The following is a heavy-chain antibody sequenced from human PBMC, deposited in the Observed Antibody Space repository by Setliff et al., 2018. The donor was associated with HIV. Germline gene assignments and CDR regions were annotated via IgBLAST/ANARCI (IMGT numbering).Heavy chain of an antibody. D-gene: IGHD2-21*01. CDR3: ASRCGGDF. V-gene: IGHV4-31*03. CDR2: IYDSGRS. Sequence: PSETLSLTCTVSDASISSPNYYWSWIRQHPGKGLEFIGCIYDSGRSNYNPSLKSRVVISLDTSKNQFSLRLTSVTAADTAVYYCASRCGGDFWGQGTLVTVSS. J-gene: IGHJ4*02. CDR1: DASISSPNYY.